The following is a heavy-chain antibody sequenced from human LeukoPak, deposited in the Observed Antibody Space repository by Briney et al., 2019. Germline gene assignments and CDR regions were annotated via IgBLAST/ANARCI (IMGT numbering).Heavy chain of an antibody. Sequence: ASVKVSCKASGGTFSSYAISWVRQAPGQGLEWMGWISAYNGNTNYAQKLQGRVTMTTDTSTSTAYMELRSLRSDDTAVYYCARGYSSSWQNWFDPWGQGTLVTVSS. CDR1: GGTFSSYA. CDR3: ARGYSSSWQNWFDP. V-gene: IGHV1-18*01. D-gene: IGHD6-13*01. CDR2: ISAYNGNT. J-gene: IGHJ5*02.